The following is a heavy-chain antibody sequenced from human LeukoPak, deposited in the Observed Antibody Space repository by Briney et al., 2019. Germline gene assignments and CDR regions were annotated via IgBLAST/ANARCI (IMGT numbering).Heavy chain of an antibody. CDR1: GDSFRSYY. D-gene: IGHD3-3*01. J-gene: IGHJ5*01. CDR3: ARGRNLEWFDY. Sequence: SETLSLTCTVSGDSFRSYYWNWIRQPPGKGLEWIGYIYYSGSTNYNPSLKSRVTISVDTSKNQFSLKLNSVTAADTAVYYCARGRNLEWFDYWGQGTLVTVSS. V-gene: IGHV4-59*01. CDR2: IYYSGST.